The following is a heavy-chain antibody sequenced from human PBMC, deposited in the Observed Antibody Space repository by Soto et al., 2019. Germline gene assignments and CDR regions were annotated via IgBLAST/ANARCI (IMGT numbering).Heavy chain of an antibody. D-gene: IGHD1-1*01. CDR1: GFTFSSYA. CDR2: ISGSGGST. CDR3: ATSPQLEPRPYYFDY. V-gene: IGHV3-23*01. J-gene: IGHJ4*02. Sequence: GGSLRLSCAASGFTFSSYAMSWVRQAPGKGLEWVSAISGSGGSTYYADSVKGRFTISRDNSKNTLYLQMNSLRAEDTAVYYCATSPQLEPRPYYFDYWGQGTLVTVSS.